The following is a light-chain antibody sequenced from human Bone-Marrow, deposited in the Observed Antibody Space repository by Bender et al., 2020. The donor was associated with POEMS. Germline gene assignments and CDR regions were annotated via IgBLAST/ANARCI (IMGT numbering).Light chain of an antibody. CDR2: DVS. V-gene: IGLV2-14*03. Sequence: QSALTQPASVSGSPGQSITISCTGTSSDFGSLDFVSWYQQHPGKAPKLIIYDVSYRPSGVSDRFSGSKSGNTASLTISGLQAEDEANYYCCSYTGTVVLFGGGTQVTVL. J-gene: IGLJ2*01. CDR1: SSDFGSLDF. CDR3: CSYTGTVVL.